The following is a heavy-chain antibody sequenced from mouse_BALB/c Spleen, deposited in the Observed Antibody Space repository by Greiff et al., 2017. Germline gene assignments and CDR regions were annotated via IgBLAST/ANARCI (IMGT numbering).Heavy chain of an antibody. Sequence: QVQLQQSGPGLVAPSQSLSITCTVSGFSLTSYGVHWVRQPPGKGLEWLGVIWAGGSTNYNSALMSRLSISKDNSKSQVFLKMNSLQTDDTAMYYCARDGAGLAYWGQGTLVTVSA. CDR1: GFSLTSYG. CDR2: IWAGGST. D-gene: IGHD3-3*01. V-gene: IGHV2-9*02. CDR3: ARDGAGLAY. J-gene: IGHJ3*01.